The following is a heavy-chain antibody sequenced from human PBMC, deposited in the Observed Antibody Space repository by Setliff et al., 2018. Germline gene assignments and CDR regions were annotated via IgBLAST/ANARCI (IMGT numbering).Heavy chain of an antibody. Sequence: GGSLRLSCVASGFAISSCWMSWVRQAPGKGLEWVSYISSSGSTIYYADSVKGRFTISRDNAKNSLYLQMNSLRAEDTAVYYCARDPPWELRYFDLWGRGTLVTVSS. V-gene: IGHV3-48*04. J-gene: IGHJ2*01. CDR1: GFAISSCW. D-gene: IGHD1-26*01. CDR2: ISSSGSTI. CDR3: ARDPPWELRYFDL.